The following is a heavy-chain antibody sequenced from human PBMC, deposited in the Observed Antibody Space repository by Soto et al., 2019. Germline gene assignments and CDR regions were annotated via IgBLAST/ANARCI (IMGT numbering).Heavy chain of an antibody. CDR2: ISYDGSNK. J-gene: IGHJ3*02. CDR1: GFTFSSYG. CDR3: AKRGSTGTTAFDI. D-gene: IGHD1-1*01. Sequence: GGSLRLSCAASGFTFSSYGMHWVRQAPGKGLEWVAVISYDGSNKYYADSVKGRFTISRDNSKNTLYLQMNSLRAEDTAVYYCAKRGSTGTTAFDIWGQGTMVTVSS. V-gene: IGHV3-30*18.